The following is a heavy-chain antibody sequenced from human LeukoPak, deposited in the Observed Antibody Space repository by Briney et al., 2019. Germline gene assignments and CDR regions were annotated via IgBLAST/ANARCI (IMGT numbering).Heavy chain of an antibody. CDR1: GFTVSSNY. CDR2: IYTSAST. V-gene: IGHV3-53*01. J-gene: IGHJ4*02. CDR3: ARVTTSGSYKLDY. Sequence: LGGSLRLSCAASGFTVSSNYISWVRQAPGKGLEWVSLIYTSASTYYADSVKGRFTISRDNSKNTLYLQMNSLRAEDTAVYYCARVTTSGSYKLDYWGQGTLVTVSS. D-gene: IGHD3-10*01.